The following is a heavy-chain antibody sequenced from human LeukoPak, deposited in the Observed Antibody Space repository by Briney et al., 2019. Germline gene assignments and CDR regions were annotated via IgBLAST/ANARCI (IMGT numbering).Heavy chain of an antibody. V-gene: IGHV4-39*01. CDR2: IYYSGST. Sequence: SETLSLTCTVSGGSISSSSYYWGWIRQPPGKGLEWIGSIYYSGSTYYNPSLKSRVTISVDTSKNQFSLKLSSVTAADTAVYYCARRYQLAHFDYRGQGTLDTVSS. CDR3: ARRYQLAHFDY. CDR1: GGSISSSSYY. D-gene: IGHD2-2*01. J-gene: IGHJ4*02.